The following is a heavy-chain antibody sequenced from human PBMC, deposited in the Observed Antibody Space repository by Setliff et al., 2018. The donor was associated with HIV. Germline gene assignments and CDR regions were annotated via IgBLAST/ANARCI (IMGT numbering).Heavy chain of an antibody. CDR3: ARGRATISSPELDAFDI. V-gene: IGHV1-2*04. CDR1: GYTFTGYY. Sequence: ASVKVSCKASGYTFTGYYMHWVRQASGQGLEWMGWINPNSGGTNYAQKFQGWVTMTRDTSISTAYMELSRLRSDDTAVYYCARGRATISSPELDAFDIWGQGTMVTVSS. J-gene: IGHJ3*02. CDR2: INPNSGGT. D-gene: IGHD5-12*01.